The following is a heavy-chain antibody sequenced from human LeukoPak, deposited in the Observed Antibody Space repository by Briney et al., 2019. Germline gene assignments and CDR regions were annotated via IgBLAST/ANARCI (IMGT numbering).Heavy chain of an antibody. CDR1: GFTFSSYS. J-gene: IGHJ4*02. V-gene: IGHV3-21*01. CDR3: ARDLGEADFDY. D-gene: IGHD3-16*01. CDR2: ISSSGSYI. Sequence: GGSLRLSCAASGFTFSSYSMNWVRQAPGKGLEWVSSISSSGSYIYYADSLKGRFTISRDNAKNSLYLQMNSLRAEDTAVYSCARDLGEADFDYWGQGTLVAVSS.